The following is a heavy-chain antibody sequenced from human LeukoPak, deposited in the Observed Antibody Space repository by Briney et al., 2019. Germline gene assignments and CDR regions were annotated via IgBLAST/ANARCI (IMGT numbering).Heavy chain of an antibody. V-gene: IGHV5-51*01. J-gene: IGHJ4*02. CDR1: GYNFTIYW. Sequence: GESLKISCKGSGYNFTIYWIGWVRQMPGKGLEWMGIIWPGDSDTRYSPSFQGQVTISADKSISTVFLQWSSLEASDTAIYYCARGFSGSHRLFDYWGQGTLVTVSS. CDR2: IWPGDSDT. D-gene: IGHD1-26*01. CDR3: ARGFSGSHRLFDY.